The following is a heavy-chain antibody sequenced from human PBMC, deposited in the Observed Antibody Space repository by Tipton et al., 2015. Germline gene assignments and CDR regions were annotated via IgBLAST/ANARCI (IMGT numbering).Heavy chain of an antibody. CDR2: VYYSGNT. J-gene: IGHJ5*02. CDR3: AKCICGGDCFAYRGWFVP. CDR1: GGSISNAGYY. Sequence: TLSLTCTVSGGSISNAGYYWAWVRQPPGKGLEWIGSVYYSGNTFYNPSLQSRVTISIDTSKNQFSLNLNSVTAADTAVYYCAKCICGGDCFAYRGWFVPGGQGPRV. V-gene: IGHV4-39*07. D-gene: IGHD2-21*02.